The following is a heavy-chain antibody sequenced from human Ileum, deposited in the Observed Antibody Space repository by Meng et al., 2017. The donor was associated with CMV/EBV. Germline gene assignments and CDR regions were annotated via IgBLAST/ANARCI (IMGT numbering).Heavy chain of an antibody. CDR1: RSTFSVYP. CDR2: IRTDNNDT. J-gene: IGHJ4*02. V-gene: IGHV1-2*06. Sequence: KVPSQSSRSTFSVYPIHWARQSTGQGLEWIGRIRTDNNDTYYAQKFRGRVTMTKDPSISTAYMELSGLKSDDTAIYYCARDNWGSDYWGQGTLVTVSS. D-gene: IGHD7-27*01. CDR3: ARDNWGSDY.